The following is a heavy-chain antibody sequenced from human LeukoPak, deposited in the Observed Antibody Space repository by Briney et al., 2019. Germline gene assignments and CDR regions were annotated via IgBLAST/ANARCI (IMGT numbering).Heavy chain of an antibody. Sequence: GGSLRLSCAASGFTFSSYSMNWVRQAPGKGLEWVSAISGSGGSTYYADSVKGRFTISRDNSKNTLYLQMNSLRAEDTAVYYCAKEIRFLEWLLYRYPAFDYWGQGTLVTVSS. D-gene: IGHD3-3*01. CDR1: GFTFSSYS. CDR3: AKEIRFLEWLLYRYPAFDY. V-gene: IGHV3-23*01. J-gene: IGHJ4*02. CDR2: ISGSGGST.